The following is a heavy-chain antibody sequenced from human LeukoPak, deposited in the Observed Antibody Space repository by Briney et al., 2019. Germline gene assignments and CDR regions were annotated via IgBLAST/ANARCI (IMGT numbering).Heavy chain of an antibody. CDR1: GFTFSSYA. J-gene: IGHJ2*01. V-gene: IGHV3-30*04. CDR2: ISYDGSNK. Sequence: GGSLRLSCAASGFTFSSYAMHWVRQAPGKGLEWAAVISYDGSNKYYADSVKGRFTISRDNSKNTLYLQMNSLRAEDTAVYYCARVPSGSYYSFDLWGRGTLVTVSS. CDR3: ARVPSGSYYSFDL. D-gene: IGHD1-26*01.